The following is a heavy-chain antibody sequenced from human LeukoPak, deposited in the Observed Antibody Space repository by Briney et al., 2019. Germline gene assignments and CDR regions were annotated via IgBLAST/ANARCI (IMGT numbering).Heavy chain of an antibody. J-gene: IGHJ4*02. Sequence: GGSLRLSCAASGFTFNDYPMHWVRQAPGKGLEWVSLISWDGSSTYYADSVKGRFTISRDNSKNTLYLQMNSLRAEDTAVYYCAKEYQLLGYYYFDYWGQGTLVTVSS. CDR3: AKEYQLLGYYYFDY. V-gene: IGHV3-43*01. CDR2: ISWDGSST. CDR1: GFTFNDYP. D-gene: IGHD2-2*01.